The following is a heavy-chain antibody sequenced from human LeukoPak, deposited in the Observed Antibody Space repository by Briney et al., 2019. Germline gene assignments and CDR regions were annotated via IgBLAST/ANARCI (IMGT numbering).Heavy chain of an antibody. V-gene: IGHV4-39*02. Sequence: SETLSLTCTVAGDSISSSSCYWGWIRQSPGEGLEWIGSIYYNGKTYSNPSLKSRVSISVDTSKNHFSLKVSSVSAADTAVYHCARGGHGTHYYYYYMDVWGRGTTVTISS. D-gene: IGHD3/OR15-3a*01. CDR1: GDSISSSSCY. J-gene: IGHJ6*03. CDR2: IYYNGKT. CDR3: ARGGHGTHYYYYYMDV.